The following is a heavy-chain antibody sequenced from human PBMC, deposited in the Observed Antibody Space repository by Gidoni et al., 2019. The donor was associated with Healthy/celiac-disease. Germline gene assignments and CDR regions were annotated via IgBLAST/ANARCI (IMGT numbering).Heavy chain of an antibody. CDR1: GYTFTGYY. CDR3: ARKYSSTDPSPSWFDP. CDR2: INPNSGGT. V-gene: IGHV1-2*02. J-gene: IGHJ5*02. D-gene: IGHD6-13*01. Sequence: QVQLVQSGAEVKKPGASVTVSCKASGYTFTGYYMHWVRQAPGQGLEWMGWINPNSGGTNYAQKFQGRVTMTRDTSISTAYMELSRLRSDDTAVYYCARKYSSTDPSPSWFDPWGQGTLVTVSS.